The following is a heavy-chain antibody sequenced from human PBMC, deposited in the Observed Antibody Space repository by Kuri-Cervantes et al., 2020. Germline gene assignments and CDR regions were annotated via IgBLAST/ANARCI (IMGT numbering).Heavy chain of an antibody. J-gene: IGHJ3*02. V-gene: IGHV1-2*04. CDR3: ARVEHDYGDYLYAFDI. Sequence: GESLKISCKASGYTFTGYYMHWVRQAPGQGLEWMGLINPNSGGTNYAQKFQGWVTMTRDTSISIVYMELSRLRSDDTAVYYCARVEHDYGDYLYAFDIWGQGTMVTVSS. D-gene: IGHD4-17*01. CDR1: GYTFTGYY. CDR2: INPNSGGT.